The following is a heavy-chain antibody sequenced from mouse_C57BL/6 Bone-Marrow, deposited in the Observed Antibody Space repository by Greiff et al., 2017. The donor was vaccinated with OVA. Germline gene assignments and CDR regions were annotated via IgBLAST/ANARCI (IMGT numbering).Heavy chain of an antibody. V-gene: IGHV5-4*01. J-gene: IGHJ2*01. D-gene: IGHD2-3*01. CDR1: GFTFSSYA. CDR2: ISDGGGYT. CDR3: ARDARWLPVDY. Sequence: EVQGVESGGGLVKPGGSLKLSCAASGFTFSSYAMSWVRQTPEKRLEWVATISDGGGYTYYPDNVKGRFPISRDNAKNNLYLQMSHLTSEDTAMYYCARDARWLPVDYWGQGTTLTVSS.